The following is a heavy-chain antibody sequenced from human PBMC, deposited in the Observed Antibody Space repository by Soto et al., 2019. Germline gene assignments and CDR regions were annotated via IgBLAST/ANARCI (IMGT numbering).Heavy chain of an antibody. CDR3: ARGFPTGGYHNGNWFDP. CDR1: GGSVSSGSYY. V-gene: IGHV4-61*01. D-gene: IGHD1-26*01. Sequence: SETLSLTCTVSGGSVSSGSYYWSWIRQPPGKGLECVGYIYYSGSTNYNPSLKSRVTISVDTSKNQFSLRLSSVTAADTAVFYCARGFPTGGYHNGNWFDPWGQGTLVTVSS. CDR2: IYYSGST. J-gene: IGHJ5*02.